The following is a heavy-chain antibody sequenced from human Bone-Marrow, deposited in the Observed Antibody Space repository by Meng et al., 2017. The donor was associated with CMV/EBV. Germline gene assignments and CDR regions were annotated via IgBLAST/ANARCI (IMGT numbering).Heavy chain of an antibody. CDR1: GGSISSYY. CDR2: FYYSGST. Sequence: SETLSLTCTVSGGSISSYYWSWIRQPPGKGLEWIGYFYYSGSTNYNPSLKSRVTISVDTSKNQFSLKLSSVTAADTAVYYCARVPYSNYDYYYGMDVWGQGTTVTVSS. J-gene: IGHJ6*02. D-gene: IGHD4-11*01. V-gene: IGHV4-59*01. CDR3: ARVPYSNYDYYYGMDV.